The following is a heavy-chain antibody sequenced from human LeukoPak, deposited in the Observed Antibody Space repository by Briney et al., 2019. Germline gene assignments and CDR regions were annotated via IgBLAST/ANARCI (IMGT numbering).Heavy chain of an antibody. D-gene: IGHD3-22*01. CDR2: ISAYNGNT. CDR1: GYTFTSYG. V-gene: IGHV1-18*01. Sequence: GASVKVSCKASGYTFTSYGISWVRQAPGQGLEWMGWISAYNGNTKYAQKLQGRVTMTTDTSTSTAYMELRSLRSDDTAVYYCARVVDYDSSGYFRYYFDYWGQGTLVTDSS. J-gene: IGHJ4*02. CDR3: ARVVDYDSSGYFRYYFDY.